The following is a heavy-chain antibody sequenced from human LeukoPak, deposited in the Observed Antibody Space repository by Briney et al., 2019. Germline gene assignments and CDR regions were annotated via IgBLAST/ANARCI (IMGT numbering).Heavy chain of an antibody. V-gene: IGHV1-2*02. J-gene: IGHJ4*02. CDR2: INPNSGGT. CDR1: GYTFTNYY. D-gene: IGHD5-12*01. Sequence: ASVKVSCKASGYTFTNYYMHWVRQAPGEGLEWMGWINPNSGGTNYAQKFQGRATMTRDTSISTAYMELSSLISDDTAVYYCASLRLLDYWGQGTLVTVSS. CDR3: ASLRLLDY.